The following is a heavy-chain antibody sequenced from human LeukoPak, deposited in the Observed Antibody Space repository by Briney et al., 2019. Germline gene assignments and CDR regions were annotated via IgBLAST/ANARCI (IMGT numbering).Heavy chain of an antibody. V-gene: IGHV4-39*07. Sequence: PSETLSLTCTVSGGSISSSSYYWGWIRQPPGKGLEWIGSIYYSGSTYYNPSLKSRVTISVDTSKNQFSLKLSSVTAADTAVYYCARAARYYYGSGSRNQYYYYYYCMDVWGKGTTVTVSS. D-gene: IGHD3-10*01. CDR1: GGSISSSSYY. CDR3: ARAARYYYGSGSRNQYYYYYYCMDV. CDR2: IYYSGST. J-gene: IGHJ6*03.